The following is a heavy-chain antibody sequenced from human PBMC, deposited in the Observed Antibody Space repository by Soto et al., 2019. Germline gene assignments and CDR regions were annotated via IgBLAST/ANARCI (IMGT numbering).Heavy chain of an antibody. CDR1: GGSISSSSYY. CDR3: ARHRQIAVAGPPDGWYYNHDMDV. CDR2: IYYSGST. D-gene: IGHD6-19*01. Sequence: SETLALTCTVSGGSISSSSYYWGWIRQPPGKGLEWIGSIYYSGSTYYNPSLKIRVTISVATSKNHFSLKLSSVTAADTAVYYCARHRQIAVAGPPDGWYYNHDMDVWGQGTTVTVSS. J-gene: IGHJ6*02. V-gene: IGHV4-39*01.